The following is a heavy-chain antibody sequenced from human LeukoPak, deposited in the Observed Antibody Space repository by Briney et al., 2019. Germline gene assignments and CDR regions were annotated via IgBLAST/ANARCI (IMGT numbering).Heavy chain of an antibody. Sequence: GESLKISCKGSGYNFTSHWIGWVRQMPGKGLEWMGIIYPGDSDTRYSPSFQGQVTISADKSISTAYLQWSSLKASDTAMYYCARLGLYSSSPYYFDYWGQGTLVTVSS. D-gene: IGHD6-13*01. CDR2: IYPGDSDT. V-gene: IGHV5-51*01. CDR3: ARLGLYSSSPYYFDY. CDR1: GYNFTSHW. J-gene: IGHJ4*02.